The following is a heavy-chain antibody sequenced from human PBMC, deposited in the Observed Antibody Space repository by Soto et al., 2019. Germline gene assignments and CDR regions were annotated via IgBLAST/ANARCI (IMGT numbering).Heavy chain of an antibody. D-gene: IGHD6-19*01. Sequence: QVQLVQSGAEVKQPGASASVSCKASGYNFTTYVVHWLRQAPGQGPEWMGWINCGSGNTVYSQKFQGRVTLTRDTSARTAYMDLNSLTSGDTAVYYCAMGYTSVWTFDFWGRGTLVTVSS. CDR2: INCGSGNT. CDR3: AMGYTSVWTFDF. CDR1: GYNFTTYV. J-gene: IGHJ4*02. V-gene: IGHV1-3*01.